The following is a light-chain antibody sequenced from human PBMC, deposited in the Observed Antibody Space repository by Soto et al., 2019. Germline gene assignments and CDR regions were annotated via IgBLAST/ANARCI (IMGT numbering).Light chain of an antibody. J-gene: IGLJ1*01. CDR3: SSYAGSNNLGV. CDR2: EVS. V-gene: IGLV2-8*01. CDR1: SSDVGGYNY. Sequence: QSALTQPPSASGSPGQSVTISCTGTSSDVGGYNYVFWYQQHPGKAPKLMIYEVSKRPSGVPDRFSGSKSGNTASLTVFGLQAEDEADYYCSSYAGSNNLGVFGTGTKVTVL.